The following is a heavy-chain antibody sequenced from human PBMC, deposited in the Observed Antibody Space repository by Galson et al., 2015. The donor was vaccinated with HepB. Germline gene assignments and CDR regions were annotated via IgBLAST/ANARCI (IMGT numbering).Heavy chain of an antibody. V-gene: IGHV1-24*01. D-gene: IGHD2-21*02. CDR3: ATAERGGDSDAFDI. J-gene: IGHJ3*02. CDR2: FDPEDDET. CDR1: GYTLTELS. Sequence: SVKVSCKVSGYTLTELSMHWVRQAPGKGLDWMGSFDPEDDETIHARKFQGRVTMTVDTSTDTAYMELSSLRSEDTAVYYCATAERGGDSDAFDIWGQGTMVTVSS.